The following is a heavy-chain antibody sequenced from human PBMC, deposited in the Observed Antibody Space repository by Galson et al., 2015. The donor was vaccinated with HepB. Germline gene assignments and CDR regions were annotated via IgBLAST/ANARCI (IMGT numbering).Heavy chain of an antibody. CDR1: GYTFTSYY. Sequence: SVKVSCKASGYTFTSYYMHWVRQAPGQGLEWMGIINPSGGSTSYAQKFQGRVTMTRDTSTSTVYMELSSLRSEDTAVYYCARVGAAAGTNYYYGMDVWGQGTTVTVSS. CDR2: INPSGGST. D-gene: IGHD6-13*01. J-gene: IGHJ6*02. CDR3: ARVGAAAGTNYYYGMDV. V-gene: IGHV1-46*01.